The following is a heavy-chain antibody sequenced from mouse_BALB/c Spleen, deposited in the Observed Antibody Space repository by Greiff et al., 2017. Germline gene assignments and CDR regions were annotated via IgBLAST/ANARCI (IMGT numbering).Heavy chain of an antibody. J-gene: IGHJ4*01. CDR2: ISDGGSYT. V-gene: IGHV5-4*02. D-gene: IGHD1-1*02. Sequence: DVMLVESGGGLVKPGGSLKLSCAASGFTFSDYYMYWVRQTPEKRLEWVATISDGGSYTYYPDSVKGRFTISRDNAKNNLYLQMSSLKSEDTAMYYCARALSRAMDYWGQGTSVTVSS. CDR1: GFTFSDYY. CDR3: ARALSRAMDY.